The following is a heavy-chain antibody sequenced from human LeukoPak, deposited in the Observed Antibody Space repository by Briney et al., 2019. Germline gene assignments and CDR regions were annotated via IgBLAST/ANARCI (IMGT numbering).Heavy chain of an antibody. CDR2: ISWNSGSI. CDR3: AKAKYYYDSSGPGIGAGFDY. Sequence: PGGSLRLSCAASGFTFDDYAMHWVRQAPGKGLEWVSGISWNSGSIGCADSVKGRFTISRDNAKNSLYLQMNSLRAEDTALYYCAKAKYYYDSSGPGIGAGFDYWGQGTLVTVSS. J-gene: IGHJ4*02. V-gene: IGHV3-9*01. D-gene: IGHD3-22*01. CDR1: GFTFDDYA.